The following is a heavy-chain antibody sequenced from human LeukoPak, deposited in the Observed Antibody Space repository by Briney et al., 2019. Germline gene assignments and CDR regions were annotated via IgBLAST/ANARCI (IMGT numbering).Heavy chain of an antibody. CDR1: GFNFGDSA. J-gene: IGHJ4*02. D-gene: IGHD1-26*01. CDR2: ISFNGRNT. Sequence: GGSLRLSCAASGFNFGDSAMSWVRQTPRKGLEWVSLISFNGRNTYYGDSVKGRFTISRDNSKDTVYLQMNSLRAEDTAVYYCARDSRWYNGRYYDEGIGYWGQGTLVTVSS. V-gene: IGHV3-23*01. CDR3: ARDSRWYNGRYYDEGIGY.